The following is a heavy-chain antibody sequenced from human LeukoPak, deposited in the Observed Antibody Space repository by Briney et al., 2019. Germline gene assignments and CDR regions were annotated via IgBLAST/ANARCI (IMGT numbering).Heavy chain of an antibody. CDR1: GGSFSGYY. D-gene: IGHD3-10*01. Sequence: PSETLSLTCAVYGGSFSGYYWSWIRQPPGKGLEWIGEINHSGSTNYNPSLKSRVTISVDTSKNQFSLKLSSVTAADTAVYYCARVQLWFGELFSHYFDYWSQGTLVTVSS. CDR2: INHSGST. CDR3: ARVQLWFGELFSHYFDY. J-gene: IGHJ4*02. V-gene: IGHV4-34*01.